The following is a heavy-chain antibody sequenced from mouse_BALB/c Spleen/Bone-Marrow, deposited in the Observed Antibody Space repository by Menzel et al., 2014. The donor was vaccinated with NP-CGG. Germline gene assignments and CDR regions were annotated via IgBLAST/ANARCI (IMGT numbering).Heavy chain of an antibody. Sequence: EVMLVESGGGLVQPGGSLRLSCATSGFTFTDYFMTWVRQPPGTALEWLGFIRNKANGYTTEYSASVKGRFTISRNNSQSILYLQMNTLRAEDSATYYCARGYYDDYWGQGTTLTVSS. V-gene: IGHV7-3*02. CDR1: GFTFTDYF. J-gene: IGHJ2*01. CDR3: ARGYYDDY. CDR2: IRNKANGYTT. D-gene: IGHD2-4*01.